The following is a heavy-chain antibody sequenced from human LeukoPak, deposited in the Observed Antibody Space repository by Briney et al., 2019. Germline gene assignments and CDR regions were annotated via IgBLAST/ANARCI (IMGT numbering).Heavy chain of an antibody. J-gene: IGHJ3*02. CDR3: ATTVTTRAFDI. D-gene: IGHD4-17*01. Sequence: PSETLSLTCAVYGGSFSGYYWSWIRQPPGKGLEWIGEINHSGSTNYNPSLKSRVTISVDTSKNQFSLKLSSVTAADTAVYYCATTVTTRAFDIWGQGTMVTVSS. CDR1: GGSFSGYY. CDR2: INHSGST. V-gene: IGHV4-34*01.